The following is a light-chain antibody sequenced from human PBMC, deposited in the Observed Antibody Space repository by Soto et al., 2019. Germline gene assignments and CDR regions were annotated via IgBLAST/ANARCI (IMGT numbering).Light chain of an antibody. CDR2: GAS. CDR1: QSVDIS. V-gene: IGKV3-15*01. Sequence: EIVLTQSPATLSVSPGERVILSCRASQSVDISLAWYQHKPGQAPRLLIYGASTRATDMPGTFSGRGSGTEFTLTISSLQSEDFAVYYCQQYNNWPPWTFGQGT. J-gene: IGKJ1*01. CDR3: QQYNNWPPWT.